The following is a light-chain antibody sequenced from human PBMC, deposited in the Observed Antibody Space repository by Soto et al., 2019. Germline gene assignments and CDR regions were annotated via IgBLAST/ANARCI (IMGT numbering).Light chain of an antibody. CDR2: GNS. CDR1: SSNIGAGYD. Sequence: QSVLTQPPSVSGAPGQRVTISCTGSSSNIGAGYDVHWYQQLPGTAPKLLIYGNSNRPSGVPDRFSGSKSGTSASLAITGLQAEDEADYYCQSYDSSLREVFCGGTKLTVL. CDR3: QSYDSSLREV. V-gene: IGLV1-40*01. J-gene: IGLJ2*01.